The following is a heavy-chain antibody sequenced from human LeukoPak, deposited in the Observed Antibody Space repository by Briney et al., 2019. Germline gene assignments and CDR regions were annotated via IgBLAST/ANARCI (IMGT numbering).Heavy chain of an antibody. V-gene: IGHV4-39*01. Sequence: SETLSLTCTVSGGSTSSSTYYWGWIRQPPGKGLEWIGSIYYSGITYYNPSLKSRVNISVDTSKNQFSLKLSSVTAADTAVYYCARHTTPDYCSGGSCYSEGWFDPWGQGTLVTVSA. CDR1: GGSTSSSTYY. CDR3: ARHTTPDYCSGGSCYSEGWFDP. D-gene: IGHD2-15*01. J-gene: IGHJ5*02. CDR2: IYYSGIT.